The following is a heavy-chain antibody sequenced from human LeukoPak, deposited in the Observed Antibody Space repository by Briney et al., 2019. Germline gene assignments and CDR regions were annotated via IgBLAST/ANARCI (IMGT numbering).Heavy chain of an antibody. CDR2: INHSGST. D-gene: IGHD6-19*01. CDR1: GGSFSGYY. V-gene: IGHV4-34*01. CDR3: ARQEAVAANSNWFDP. J-gene: IGHJ5*02. Sequence: SETLSLTCAVYGGSFSGYYWSWIRQPPGKGLEWIGEINHSGSTNYNPSLKSRVTISVDTSKNQFSLKLSSVTAADTAVYYCARQEAVAANSNWFDPWGQGTLVTVSS.